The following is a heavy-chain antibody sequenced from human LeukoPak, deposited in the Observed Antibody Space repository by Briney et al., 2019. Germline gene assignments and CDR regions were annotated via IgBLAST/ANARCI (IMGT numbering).Heavy chain of an antibody. CDR2: MYYSGSS. D-gene: IGHD1-1*01. Sequence: SETLSLTCTVSGGSISNYFWSWIRQPPGKGLEWVGHMYYSGSSKYNPSLKSRVTMSIDTAKNQFSLKLSSVTAADTAVYYCARLLPDGGRFNYYFDLWGRGTLVTVSS. V-gene: IGHV4-59*08. CDR1: GGSISNYF. CDR3: ARLLPDGGRFNYYFDL. J-gene: IGHJ2*01.